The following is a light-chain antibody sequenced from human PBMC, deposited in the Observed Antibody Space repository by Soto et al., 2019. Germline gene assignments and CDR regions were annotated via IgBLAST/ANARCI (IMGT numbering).Light chain of an antibody. CDR2: GAS. J-gene: IGKJ1*01. CDR1: QSVSSN. V-gene: IGKV3-15*01. CDR3: QQYNNWPLWT. Sequence: EIVMSQSPATLSVSPGERPTLSCRASQSVSSNLAWYQQKPGQAPRLLIYGASTRATGIPARFSGSGSGTEFTLTISSLQSEDFAVYYCQQYNNWPLWTFGQGTKVDIK.